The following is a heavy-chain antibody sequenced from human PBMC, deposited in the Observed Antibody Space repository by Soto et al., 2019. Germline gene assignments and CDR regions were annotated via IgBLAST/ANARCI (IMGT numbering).Heavy chain of an antibody. CDR1: GASISVHSYY. CDR3: TRRYNWNDNYFDP. Sequence: SETLSLTCTVSGASISVHSYYWTWIRQPPGKGLEWIGSSYYSGTTYFNPSLKSRATISVDTSKNQFSLRLTSVTAADTAIYYCTRRYNWNDNYFDPRGPGALVTVSS. J-gene: IGHJ5*02. D-gene: IGHD1-20*01. V-gene: IGHV4-39*01. CDR2: SYYSGTT.